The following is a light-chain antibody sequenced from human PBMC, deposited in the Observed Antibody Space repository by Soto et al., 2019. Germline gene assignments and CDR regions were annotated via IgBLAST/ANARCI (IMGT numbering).Light chain of an antibody. CDR3: QQYNNWPPGVT. V-gene: IGKV3-15*01. CDR2: GAS. CDR1: QSVSSN. Sequence: EIVMTQSPATLSVSPGERATLSCRASQSVSSNLAWYQQKPGQAPRLLIYGASTRATGIPARFSGSGSGTEFTLTISSLQSEDFAVYHCQQYNNWPPGVTFGPWTKVDIK. J-gene: IGKJ3*01.